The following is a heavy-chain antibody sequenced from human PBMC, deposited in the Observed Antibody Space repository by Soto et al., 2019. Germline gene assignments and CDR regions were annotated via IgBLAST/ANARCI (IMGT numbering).Heavy chain of an antibody. CDR2: TFPGNSET. CDR3: ARSRYYDTTGYYPFYYYYYGMDV. J-gene: IGHJ6*02. Sequence: GESLKISCKGSGYSFSNYWIGWVRQMSGKGLEWMAITFPGNSETRYSPSFQGHVTISVDRSISTAYLQWSSLKASDTALYYCARSRYYDTTGYYPFYYYYYGMDVWGQGTTVTVSS. CDR1: GYSFSNYW. V-gene: IGHV5-51*01. D-gene: IGHD3-22*01.